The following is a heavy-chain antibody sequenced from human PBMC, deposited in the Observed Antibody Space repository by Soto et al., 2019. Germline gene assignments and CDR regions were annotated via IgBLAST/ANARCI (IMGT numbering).Heavy chain of an antibody. J-gene: IGHJ6*03. Sequence: QLQLQESGPGLVKPSETLSLTCTVSGGSISSSSYYWGWIRQPPGKGLEWIGSIYYSGSTYYNPSLKSRVTISVDTSKNQFSRKLSSVTAADTAVYYCASTAAGYYYYYYMDVWGKGTTVTVSS. CDR1: GGSISSSSYY. D-gene: IGHD6-13*01. V-gene: IGHV4-39*01. CDR3: ASTAAGYYYYYYMDV. CDR2: IYYSGST.